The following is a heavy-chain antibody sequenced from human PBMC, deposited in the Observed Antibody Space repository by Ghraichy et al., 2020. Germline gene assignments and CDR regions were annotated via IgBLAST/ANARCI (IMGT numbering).Heavy chain of an antibody. D-gene: IGHD2-21*02. CDR3: ARDSHCGGDCYIIDY. CDR1: GGTFSSYT. CDR2: IIPILGIA. V-gene: IGHV1-69*04. J-gene: IGHJ4*02. Sequence: SVKVSCKASGGTFSSYTISWVRQAPGQGLEWMGRIIPILGIANYAQKFQGRVTITADKSTSTAYMELSSLRSEDTAVYYCARDSHCGGDCYIIDYWGQGTLVTVSS.